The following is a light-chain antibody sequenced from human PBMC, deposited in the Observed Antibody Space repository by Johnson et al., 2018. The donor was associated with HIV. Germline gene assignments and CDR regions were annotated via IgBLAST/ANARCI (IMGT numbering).Light chain of an antibody. Sequence: QSVLTQPPSVSAAPGQKVTISCSGSSSNIGYNYVSWYQQVPGTAPKLLIYDIDKRPSGIPDRFSGSQSGTSATLDISGLQTGDEADYYCGTWDTSLGAQYVFGSGTKVTVL. V-gene: IGLV1-51*01. J-gene: IGLJ1*01. CDR3: GTWDTSLGAQYV. CDR1: SSNIGYNY. CDR2: DID.